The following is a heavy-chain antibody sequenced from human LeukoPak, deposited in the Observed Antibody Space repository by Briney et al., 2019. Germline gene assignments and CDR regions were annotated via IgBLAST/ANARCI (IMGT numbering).Heavy chain of an antibody. CDR3: ARISSSWYFEYYYYYMDV. J-gene: IGHJ6*03. CDR2: INTNTGNP. D-gene: IGHD6-13*01. V-gene: IGHV7-4-1*02. CDR1: GYTFTGYY. Sequence: ASVKVSCKASGYTFTGYYMHWVRQAPGQGLEWMGWINTNTGNPTYAQGFTGRFVFSLDTSVSTAYLQISSLKAEDTAVYYCARISSSWYFEYYYYYMDVWGNGTTVTVSS.